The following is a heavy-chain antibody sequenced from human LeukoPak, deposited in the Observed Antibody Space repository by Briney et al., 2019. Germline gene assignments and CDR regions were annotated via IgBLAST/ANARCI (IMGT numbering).Heavy chain of an antibody. CDR2: IYYSGST. CDR3: ARAILGYYDSSGYYFSVSRFDY. V-gene: IGHV4-31*03. Sequence: SETLSLTCTVSGGSINGGGYYWTWIRHHPGKGLEWIGYIYYSGSTFYNPSLKSRVTISVDTSNNQFSLKLSSVTAADTAVYYSARAILGYYDSSGYYFSVSRFDYWGQGTLVTVSS. CDR1: GGSINGGGYY. J-gene: IGHJ4*02. D-gene: IGHD3-22*01.